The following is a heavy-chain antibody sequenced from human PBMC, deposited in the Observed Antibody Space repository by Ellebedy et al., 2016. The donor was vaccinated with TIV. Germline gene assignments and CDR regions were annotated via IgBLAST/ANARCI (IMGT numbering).Heavy chain of an antibody. Sequence: MPGGSLRLSCTVSGGSISSSSYYWGWIRQPPGKGLEWIGSTYYRGSTNYNPSIGNRVTISDASKNQLSLKLSSVTAADTAVYYCARHGAGADMSYYYYYMDVWGKGTTVTVSS. V-gene: IGHV4-61*05. J-gene: IGHJ6*03. CDR3: ARHGAGADMSYYYYYMDV. D-gene: IGHD3-16*01. CDR1: GGSISSSSYY. CDR2: TYYRGST.